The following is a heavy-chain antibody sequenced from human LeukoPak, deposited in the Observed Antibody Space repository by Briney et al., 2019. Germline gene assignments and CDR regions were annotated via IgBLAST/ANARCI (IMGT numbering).Heavy chain of an antibody. J-gene: IGHJ4*02. Sequence: LAGGPLRLSCAASGFTFHDFAMHWVRQAPGKGLEGVSAITDEGQTTYYADSVKGRCATSRDNSKKSLYLQMSGLRTEDTALYYCAKGARWYYDSSGYGNGYYFDQWGQGTLVTVSS. V-gene: IGHV3-43*02. CDR3: AKGARWYYDSSGYGNGYYFDQ. CDR2: ITDEGQTT. CDR1: GFTFHDFA. D-gene: IGHD3-22*01.